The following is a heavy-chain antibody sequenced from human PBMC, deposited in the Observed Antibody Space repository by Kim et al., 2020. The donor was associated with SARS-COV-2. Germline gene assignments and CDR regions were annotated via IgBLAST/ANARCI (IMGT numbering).Heavy chain of an antibody. CDR1: GFTFDGYG. V-gene: IGHV3-20*01. CDR3: ARGDSSGWYENWYFDL. CDR2: INWNGGST. J-gene: IGHJ2*01. Sequence: GGSLRLSCAASGFTFDGYGMTWVRQAPGKGLEWVSGINWNGGSTGYADSVKGRFTISRDNAKNSLYLQMNSLRAEDTALYHCARGDSSGWYENWYFDLWGRGTLVTVSS. D-gene: IGHD6-19*01.